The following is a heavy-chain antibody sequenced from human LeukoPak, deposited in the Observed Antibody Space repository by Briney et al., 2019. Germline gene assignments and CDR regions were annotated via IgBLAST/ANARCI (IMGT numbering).Heavy chain of an antibody. CDR1: GFTFSGSA. J-gene: IGHJ3*02. CDR3: TRSATVTTSAFDI. V-gene: IGHV3-73*01. D-gene: IGHD4-17*01. CDR2: IRSKANSYAT. Sequence: GGSLRLSCAASGFTFSGSAMHWVRQASGKGLEWVGRIRSKANSYATAYAASVKGRFTISRDDSKNTPYLQMNSLKTEDTAVYYCTRSATVTTSAFDIWGQGTMVTVSS.